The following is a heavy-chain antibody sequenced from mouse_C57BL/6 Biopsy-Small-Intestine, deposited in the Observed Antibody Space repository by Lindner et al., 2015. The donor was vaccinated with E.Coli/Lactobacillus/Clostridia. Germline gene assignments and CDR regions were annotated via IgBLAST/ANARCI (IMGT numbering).Heavy chain of an antibody. D-gene: IGHD2-5*01. J-gene: IGHJ4*01. CDR3: ARGSNYPFYAMDY. CDR2: FHPYNDDT. Sequence: VQLQESGAELVKPGASVKMSCKASGYTFTTYPIEWMKQNHGKSLEWIGNFHPYNDDTKYNEKFKDKATLTVEKSSSTVYLELSRLTSDDSAVYYCARGSNYPFYAMDYWGQGTSVTVSS. V-gene: IGHV1-47*01. CDR1: GYTFTTYP.